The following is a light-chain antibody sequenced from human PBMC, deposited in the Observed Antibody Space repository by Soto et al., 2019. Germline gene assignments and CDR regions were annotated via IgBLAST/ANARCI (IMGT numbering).Light chain of an antibody. CDR3: QQYGSSPRT. CDR1: QSVSTTY. Sequence: EIVLTQSPGTLSLSPGERATLSCRASQSVSTTYLAWYQQKPGQAPRLLIYEASRRATGIPDRFSGSGSATDFTLTISRLGPEDFAVYYCQQYGSSPRTFGQGTKVDIK. J-gene: IGKJ1*01. CDR2: EAS. V-gene: IGKV3-20*01.